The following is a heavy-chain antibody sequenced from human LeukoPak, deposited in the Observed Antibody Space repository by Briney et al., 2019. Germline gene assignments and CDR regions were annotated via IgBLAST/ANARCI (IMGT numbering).Heavy chain of an antibody. CDR2: ISSSSGSI. Sequence: GGSLRPSCAASGFSFSVYSMNWVRQAPGKGLEWVSSISSSSGSIYYADSVKGRFTISRDNAKNSLYLQMNSLRAEDTAVYYCARDTYDSSGYYYQDYWGQGTLVTVSS. J-gene: IGHJ4*02. D-gene: IGHD3-22*01. V-gene: IGHV3-21*01. CDR3: ARDTYDSSGYYYQDY. CDR1: GFSFSVYS.